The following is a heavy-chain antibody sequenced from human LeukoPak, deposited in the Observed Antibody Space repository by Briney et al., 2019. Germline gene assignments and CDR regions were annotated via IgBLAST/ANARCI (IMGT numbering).Heavy chain of an antibody. Sequence: GGSLRLSCAASGFTFSSYGMHWVRQAPGKGLEWVAVIWYDGSNKYYADSVKGRFTISRDNSKNTLYLQMNSLRAEDTVVYYCAKDKDYGYYKDVWGKGTTVTVSS. D-gene: IGHD3-16*01. J-gene: IGHJ6*03. CDR2: IWYDGSNK. V-gene: IGHV3-33*06. CDR1: GFTFSSYG. CDR3: AKDKDYGYYKDV.